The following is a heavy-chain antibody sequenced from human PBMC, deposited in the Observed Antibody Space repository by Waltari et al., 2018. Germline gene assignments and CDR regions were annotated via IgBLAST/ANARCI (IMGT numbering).Heavy chain of an antibody. CDR3: ASYKVRDGYVDY. J-gene: IGHJ4*02. D-gene: IGHD3-10*01. V-gene: IGHV4-39*01. CDR2: IYYSGST. Sequence: QLQLQESGPGLVKPSETLSLTCTVSGGSISSSSYYWGWIRQPPGKGLEWIGSIYYSGSTYYNPSLKSRVTISVDTSKNQFSLKLSSVTAADTAVYYCASYKVRDGYVDYWGQGTLVTVSS. CDR1: GGSISSSSYY.